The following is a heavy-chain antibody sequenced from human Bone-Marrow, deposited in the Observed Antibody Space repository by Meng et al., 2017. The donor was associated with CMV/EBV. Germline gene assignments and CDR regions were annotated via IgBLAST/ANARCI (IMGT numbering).Heavy chain of an antibody. CDR2: ISYDGNHR. CDR3: ASGGGVIPYYNS. CDR1: GFTFDKSA. Sequence: GESLKISCAASGFTFDKSAMHWVRQAPGKGLEWVALISYDGNHRFYPDSVKGRFTISRDNSKNMLYLQMDSLRAADTALYYWASGGGVIPYYNSWGQGTLVTVSS. J-gene: IGHJ4*02. V-gene: IGHV3-30-3*01. D-gene: IGHD3-10*01.